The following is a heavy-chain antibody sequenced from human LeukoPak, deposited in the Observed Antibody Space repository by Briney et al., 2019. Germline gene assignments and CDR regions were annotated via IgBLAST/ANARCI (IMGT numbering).Heavy chain of an antibody. J-gene: IGHJ6*03. D-gene: IGHD3-22*01. Sequence: ASVKVSCKASGYTFTGYYMHWVRQAPGQGLEWMGWINPNSGGTSYAQKFQGRVTMTRDTSISTAYMELRSLRSDDTAVYYCARADDSSGYYYYMDVWGKGTTVTVSS. CDR3: ARADDSSGYYYYMDV. CDR1: GYTFTGYY. V-gene: IGHV1-2*02. CDR2: INPNSGGT.